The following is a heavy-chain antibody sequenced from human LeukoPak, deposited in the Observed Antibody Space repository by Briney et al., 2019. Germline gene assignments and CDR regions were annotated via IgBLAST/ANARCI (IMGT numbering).Heavy chain of an antibody. CDR2: IYYSGIT. Sequence: PSETLSLTCTVSGGSISNYYWNFIRQPPGKGLEWIGYIYYSGITNYNPSLKSRVTISVDTSKNQFSLKLSSVIAADTALYYCARAGRWEGRPHAFDIWGQGTMVAVSS. D-gene: IGHD1-26*01. J-gene: IGHJ3*02. V-gene: IGHV4-59*01. CDR1: GGSISNYY. CDR3: ARAGRWEGRPHAFDI.